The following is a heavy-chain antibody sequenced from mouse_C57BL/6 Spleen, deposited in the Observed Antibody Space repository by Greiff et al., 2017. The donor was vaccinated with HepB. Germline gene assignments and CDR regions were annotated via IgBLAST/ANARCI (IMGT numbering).Heavy chain of an antibody. CDR2: ISYDGSN. CDR1: GYSITSGYY. V-gene: IGHV3-6*01. Sequence: EVQLVESGPGLVKPSQSLSLTCSVTGYSITSGYYWNWIRQFPGNKLEWMGYISYDGSNNYNPSLKNRISITRDTSKNQFFLKLNSVTTEDTATYYCARDWIYDGYYVDVWGTGTTVTVSS. J-gene: IGHJ1*03. D-gene: IGHD2-3*01. CDR3: ARDWIYDGYYVDV.